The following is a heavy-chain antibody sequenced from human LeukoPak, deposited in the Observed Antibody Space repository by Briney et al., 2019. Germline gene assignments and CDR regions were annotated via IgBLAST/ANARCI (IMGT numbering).Heavy chain of an antibody. Sequence: SETLSLTCTVSRGSSDTYNHYWGWLRQSPGKGLEWIGTISSGGNTDYNPSLKSRVTMSLDTSKTQFSPKVISVTAADTATYFCARDLTYAWFFYWGQGALVTVSS. CDR2: ISSGGNT. CDR1: RGSSDTYNHY. D-gene: IGHD3-10*01. CDR3: ARDLTYAWFFY. J-gene: IGHJ1*01. V-gene: IGHV4-39*07.